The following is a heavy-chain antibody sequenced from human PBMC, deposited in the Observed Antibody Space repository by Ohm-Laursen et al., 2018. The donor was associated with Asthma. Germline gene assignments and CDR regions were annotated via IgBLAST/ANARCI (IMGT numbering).Heavy chain of an antibody. J-gene: IGHJ6*02. CDR2: IKSKTDGGTT. CDR1: GFTFSNAW. V-gene: IGHV3-15*01. D-gene: IGHD6-6*01. CDR3: TTTPYSSSPRAYYYYGMDV. Sequence: SLRLSCTASGFTFSNAWMSWVRQAPGKGLEWVGRIKSKTDGGTTDYAAPVKGRFTISRDDSKNTLYLQMNSLKTEDTAVYYRTTTPYSSSPRAYYYYGMDVWGQGTTVTVSS.